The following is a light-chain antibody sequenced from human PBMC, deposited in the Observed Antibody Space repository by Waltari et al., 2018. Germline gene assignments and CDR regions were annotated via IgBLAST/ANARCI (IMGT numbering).Light chain of an antibody. Sequence: QPVLPQPPSPSLPPGRRATTSSSGTSSNSGGHYLYWYQQLPGTAPKLLIYRNNQRPSGVPDRFSGSKSGTSASLAISGLRSEDEADYYCAAWDDSLSGWVFGGGTKQTVL. J-gene: IGLJ3*02. CDR2: RNN. CDR3: AAWDDSLSGWV. V-gene: IGLV1-47*01. CDR1: SSNSGGHY.